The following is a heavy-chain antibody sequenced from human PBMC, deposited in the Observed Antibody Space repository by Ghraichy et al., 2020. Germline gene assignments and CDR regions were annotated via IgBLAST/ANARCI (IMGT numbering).Heavy chain of an antibody. D-gene: IGHD5-18*01. CDR2: ISSSGSTI. J-gene: IGHJ4*02. Sequence: GGSLRLSCAASGFTFSDYYMSWIRQAPGKGLEWVSYISSSGSTIYYADSVKGRFTISRDNAKNSLYLQMNSLRAEDTAVYYCARSRPIQLWTYYFDYWGQGTLVTVSS. CDR1: GFTFSDYY. CDR3: ARSRPIQLWTYYFDY. V-gene: IGHV3-11*01.